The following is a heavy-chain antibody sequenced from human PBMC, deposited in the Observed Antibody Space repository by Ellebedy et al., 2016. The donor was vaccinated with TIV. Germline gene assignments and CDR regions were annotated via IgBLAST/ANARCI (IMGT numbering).Heavy chain of an antibody. D-gene: IGHD4-17*01. CDR3: ASSRTPYGDYDFDY. J-gene: IGHJ4*02. Sequence: GESLKISCAASGFTFSTYGMHWVRQAPGKGLEWVTIISYDGINKYYAASVKGRFTISRDNSKNTVYLQMTSLRAEDTAVYYCASSRTPYGDYDFDYWGQGTLVIVSS. CDR1: GFTFSTYG. CDR2: ISYDGINK. V-gene: IGHV3-30*03.